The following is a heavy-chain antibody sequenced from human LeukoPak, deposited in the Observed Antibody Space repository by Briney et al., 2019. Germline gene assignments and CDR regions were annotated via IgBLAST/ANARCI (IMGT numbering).Heavy chain of an antibody. CDR2: INSDGSTT. D-gene: IGHD3-22*01. V-gene: IGHV3-74*01. CDR3: ARGHHYYDSSAYYY. CDR1: GFTFISYW. Sequence: GGSLRLSCAASGFTFISYWMHWVRQAPGKGLVWVSRINSDGSTTSYAASVKGRFTISRDTAKNTLYLQMNSLRAEDAAVYYCARGHHYYDSSAYYYWGQGTLVTVSS. J-gene: IGHJ4*02.